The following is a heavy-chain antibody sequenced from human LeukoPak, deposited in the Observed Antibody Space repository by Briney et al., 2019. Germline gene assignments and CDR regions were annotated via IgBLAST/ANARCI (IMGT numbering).Heavy chain of an antibody. CDR1: GYTFTSYA. D-gene: IGHD3-22*01. CDR2: INTNTGNP. CDR3: ARYYDSSGPGYDASDI. V-gene: IGHV7-4-1*02. J-gene: IGHJ3*02. Sequence: GASVKVSCKASGYTFTSYAMNWVRQAPGQGLEWMGWINTNTGNPTYAQGFTGLFVFSLDTSVSTAYLQISSLKAEDTAVYYCARYYDSSGPGYDASDIWGQGTMVTVSS.